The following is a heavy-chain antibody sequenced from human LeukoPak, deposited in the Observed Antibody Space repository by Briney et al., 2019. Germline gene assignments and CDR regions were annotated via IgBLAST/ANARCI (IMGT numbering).Heavy chain of an antibody. CDR3: ARAPYGSGSRPFDY. D-gene: IGHD3-10*01. CDR2: IYGDSIT. CDR1: GFIFSSKW. Sequence: PGGSLRLSCAASGFIFSSKWMSWVRQAPGKGLEWVSIIYGDSITYYADSVKGRFTISRDNFKNTLYLQMNSLRAEDTAVYYCARAPYGSGSRPFDYWGQGTLVTVSS. J-gene: IGHJ4*02. V-gene: IGHV3-66*01.